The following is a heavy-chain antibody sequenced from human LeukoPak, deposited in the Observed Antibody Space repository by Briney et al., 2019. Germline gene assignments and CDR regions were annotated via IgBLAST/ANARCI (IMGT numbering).Heavy chain of an antibody. CDR2: ISSSSSSI. Sequence: PGGSLRLSCAASGFTFSSYSMNWVRQAPGKGLEWVSYISSSSSSIYYADSVKGRFTISRDNSKNTLYLQMNSLRAEDTATFYCAKAFGSSWSLFHYWGQGTLVTVSS. J-gene: IGHJ4*02. D-gene: IGHD6-13*01. V-gene: IGHV3-48*01. CDR3: AKAFGSSWSLFHY. CDR1: GFTFSSYS.